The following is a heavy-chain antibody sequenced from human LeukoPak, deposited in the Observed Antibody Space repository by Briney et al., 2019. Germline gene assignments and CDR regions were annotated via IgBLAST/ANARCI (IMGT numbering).Heavy chain of an antibody. J-gene: IGHJ4*02. D-gene: IGHD2-15*01. CDR2: ISYDGSSK. CDR3: AKDTRYCSGGSCFTNFDY. V-gene: IGHV3-30*18. Sequence: GRSLRLSCAASGFTFSSYGMHWVRQAPGKGLEWVAVISYDGSSKDYADSVKGRFTISRDNPKSTLYLQMNSLRAEDTAIYYCAKDTRYCSGGSCFTNFDYWGQGTLVTVSS. CDR1: GFTFSSYG.